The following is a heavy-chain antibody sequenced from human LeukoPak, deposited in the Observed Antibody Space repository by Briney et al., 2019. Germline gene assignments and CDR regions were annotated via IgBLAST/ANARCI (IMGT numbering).Heavy chain of an antibody. CDR3: ARLDYDFWSGYYRAAWFDP. V-gene: IGHV4-59*01. CDR2: IYYSGST. J-gene: IGHJ5*02. D-gene: IGHD3-3*01. CDR1: GGSISSYY. Sequence: PSETLSLTCTVSGGSISSYYWSWIRQPPGRGLEWIGYIYYSGSTNYNPSLKSRVTISVDTSKNQCSLKLSSVTAADTAVYYCARLDYDFWSGYYRAAWFDPWGQGTLVTVSS.